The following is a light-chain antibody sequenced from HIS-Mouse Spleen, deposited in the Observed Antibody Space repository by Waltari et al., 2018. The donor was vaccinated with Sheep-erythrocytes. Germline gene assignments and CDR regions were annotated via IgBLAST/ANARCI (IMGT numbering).Light chain of an antibody. CDR1: KLGDQY. CDR3: QAWDSSTAV. Sequence: SYELTQPPSVSVSPGQTASITCSGDKLGDQYACWYQQKPGQSPVLVIYQDSQRPSGMLERLSATNAWSTATLTISGTQAMDEADYYCQAWDSSTAVFGGGTKLTVL. V-gene: IGLV3-1*01. J-gene: IGLJ2*01. CDR2: QDS.